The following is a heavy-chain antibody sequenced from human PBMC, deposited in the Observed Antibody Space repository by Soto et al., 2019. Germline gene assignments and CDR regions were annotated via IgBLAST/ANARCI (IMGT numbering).Heavy chain of an antibody. CDR1: GFTFSSYA. CDR3: AKDWRMDV. V-gene: IGHV3-23*01. J-gene: IGHJ6*02. Sequence: GGSLRLSCAASGFTFSSYAMNWVRQAPGKGLEWVSDISSSGGSGGSTHYAESVKGRFTISRDNSKNTLYLQMDSLRAEDTAVYYCAKDWRMDVWGQGTTVTVSS. CDR2: ISSSGGSGGST.